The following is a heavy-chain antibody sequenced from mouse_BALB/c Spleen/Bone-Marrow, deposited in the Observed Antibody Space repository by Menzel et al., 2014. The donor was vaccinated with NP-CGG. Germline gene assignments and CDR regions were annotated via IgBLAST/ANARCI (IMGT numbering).Heavy chain of an antibody. J-gene: IGHJ2*01. CDR2: ISPSDGYT. D-gene: IGHD2-4*01. V-gene: IGHV1-69*02. CDR3: TRAGTMITTWVDY. Sequence: QVQLQQSGAELVRPGASVKLSCKASGYMFTSFWMNWVKQRPGQGLEWIGNISPSDGYTNYNQKFKDKATLTVDKSSSTAYMQLSSPTSEDSAVYYCTRAGTMITTWVDYWGQGTTLTVSS. CDR1: GYMFTSFW.